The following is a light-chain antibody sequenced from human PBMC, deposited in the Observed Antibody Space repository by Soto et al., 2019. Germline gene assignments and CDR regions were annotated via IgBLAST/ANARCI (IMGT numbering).Light chain of an antibody. CDR3: MQALETPRT. V-gene: IGKV2-28*01. J-gene: IGKJ1*01. CDR2: LAS. CDR1: QSLLHRNGFHY. Sequence: DILMTQSPLSLPVTPGEPASISCRSSQSLLHRNGFHYLDWYLQKPGQSPQLLIFLASNRAPGVPDRFSGSGSGTDFTLKISRVEAEDVGVYYCMQALETPRTFGQGTKVEIK.